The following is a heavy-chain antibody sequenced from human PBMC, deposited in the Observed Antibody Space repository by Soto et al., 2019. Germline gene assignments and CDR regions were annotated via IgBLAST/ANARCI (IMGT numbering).Heavy chain of an antibody. D-gene: IGHD6-6*01. Sequence: SVKVSCKASGGTFSSYAISWLRQAPGQGLEWMGGIIPIFGTANYAQKFQGRVTITADESTSTAYMELSSLRSEDTAVYYCARGGEQLAYYYGMDVWGQGTTVTVS. CDR1: GGTFSSYA. V-gene: IGHV1-69*13. CDR3: ARGGEQLAYYYGMDV. CDR2: IIPIFGTA. J-gene: IGHJ6*02.